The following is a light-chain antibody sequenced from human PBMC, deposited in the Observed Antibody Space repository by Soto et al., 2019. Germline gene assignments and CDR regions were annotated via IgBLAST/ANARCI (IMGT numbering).Light chain of an antibody. J-gene: IGLJ2*01. CDR2: LNSDGSH. CDR1: SGHSSYV. CDR3: QTWGTGIVV. Sequence: QLVLTQSPSASASLGASVKLTCTLSSGHSSYVIAWHQQQPEEGPRYLMKLNSDGSHTKGDGIPDRFSGSSSGAERYLTISSLQSEDEADYYCQTWGTGIVVFGGGPSSPS. V-gene: IGLV4-69*01.